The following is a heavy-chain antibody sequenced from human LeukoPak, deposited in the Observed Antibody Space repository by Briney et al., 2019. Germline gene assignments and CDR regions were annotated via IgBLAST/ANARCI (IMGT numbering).Heavy chain of an antibody. CDR3: ARDRSSGWSPARY. CDR1: GFTFSSYS. Sequence: TGGSLRLSCAASGFTFSSYSMNWVRQAPGKGLEWVSSISSSSYIYYADSVKGRFTISRDNAKNSLYPQMNSLRAEDTAVYYCARDRSSGWSPARYWGQGTLVTVSS. V-gene: IGHV3-21*01. J-gene: IGHJ4*02. CDR2: ISSSSYI. D-gene: IGHD6-19*01.